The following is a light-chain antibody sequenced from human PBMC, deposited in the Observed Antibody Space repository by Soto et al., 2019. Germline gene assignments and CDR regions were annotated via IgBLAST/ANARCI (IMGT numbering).Light chain of an antibody. CDR3: QVRTNWSIA. V-gene: IGKV3D-20*02. CDR1: QSLSSRY. CDR2: GAS. J-gene: IGKJ5*01. Sequence: VLTQSPGTLTLSPGERATLSCRASQSLSSRYLAWYQQKPGQAPRLLIYGASNRATGIPDRFSGSGSGTDFTLTISRLEPEDFAVYYCQVRTNWSIAFGRGTRLEI.